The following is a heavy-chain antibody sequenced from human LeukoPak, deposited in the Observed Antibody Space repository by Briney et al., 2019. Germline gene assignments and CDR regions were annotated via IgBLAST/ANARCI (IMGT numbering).Heavy chain of an antibody. D-gene: IGHD5-18*01. V-gene: IGHV3-74*01. CDR3: ARDLPYSYGYNY. CDR2: INSDGSST. CDR1: GFTFSSNW. J-gene: IGHJ4*02. Sequence: GGSLRLSCAASGFTFSSNWMHWVRQAQGQGLVWVSHINSDGSSTSYADSVKGRFTISRDNAKNTLYLQMNSLRAEDTAVYYCARDLPYSYGYNYWGQGTLVTVSS.